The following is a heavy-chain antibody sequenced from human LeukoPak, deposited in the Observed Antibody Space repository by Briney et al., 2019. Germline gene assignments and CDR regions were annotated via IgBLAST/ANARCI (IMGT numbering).Heavy chain of an antibody. Sequence: PGGSLRLSCVASGFTFSSYAMSWVRQAPRKGLEWVSSISSRSNDIYYLDSVKGRFTISRDNARNSLFLQMNSLRGEDTAVYYCARQNWNHAFNWFDPWGQGTLVTVSS. CDR1: GFTFSSYA. V-gene: IGHV3-21*01. D-gene: IGHD1-14*01. J-gene: IGHJ5*02. CDR3: ARQNWNHAFNWFDP. CDR2: ISSRSNDI.